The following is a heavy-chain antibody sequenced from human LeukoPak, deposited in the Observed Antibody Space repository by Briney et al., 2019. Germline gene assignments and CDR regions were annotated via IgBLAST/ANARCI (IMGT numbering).Heavy chain of an antibody. Sequence: SETLSLTCAVYGGSFSGYYWSWIRQPPGKGLEWMGEINHSGSTNYNPSLKSRVTISVDTSKNQFSLKLSSVTAADTAVYYCARNRRIAVAGTLWFDPWGQGTLVTVSS. D-gene: IGHD6-19*01. CDR3: ARNRRIAVAGTLWFDP. CDR1: GGSFSGYY. J-gene: IGHJ5*02. CDR2: INHSGST. V-gene: IGHV4-34*01.